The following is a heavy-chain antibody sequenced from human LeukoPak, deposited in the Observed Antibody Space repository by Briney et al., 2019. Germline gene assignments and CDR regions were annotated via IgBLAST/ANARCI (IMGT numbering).Heavy chain of an antibody. CDR2: IYPGDSDT. CDR3: ATYCGGDCSTDYGGSSYYYYAMDV. V-gene: IGHV5-51*01. Sequence: GESLKISCKGSGYSFTSYWIGWVRQMPGKGLEWMGIIYPGDSDTRYSPSFQGQVTISADKSISTAYLQWSSLKASDTAMYYCATYCGGDCSTDYGGSSYYYYAMDVWGQGTTVTVSS. D-gene: IGHD2-21*02. J-gene: IGHJ6*02. CDR1: GYSFTSYW.